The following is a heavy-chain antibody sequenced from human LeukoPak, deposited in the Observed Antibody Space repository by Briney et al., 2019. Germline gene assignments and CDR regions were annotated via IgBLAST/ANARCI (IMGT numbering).Heavy chain of an antibody. Sequence: QSGGSLRLSCAASGFTFNTYAMSWVRQAPGRGLEWVSAISGSGGSTYYPDSVKGRFAISRDNSKNTLYLQMSSLRVEDTAVYYCAKDRYEYYYGSGSYLSDPWGQGTLVTVSS. CDR1: GFTFNTYA. J-gene: IGHJ5*02. D-gene: IGHD3-10*01. V-gene: IGHV3-23*01. CDR3: AKDRYEYYYGSGSYLSDP. CDR2: ISGSGGST.